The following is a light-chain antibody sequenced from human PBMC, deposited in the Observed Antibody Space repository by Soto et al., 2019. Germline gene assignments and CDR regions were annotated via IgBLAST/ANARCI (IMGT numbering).Light chain of an antibody. Sequence: QAVVTQPPSASGTPGQRVTISCSGSSSNIGRNTVNWYQQLPGTAPKLLIYNNNQRPSGVPDRFSGSKSGTSASLAISGLQSEDEADYYCAAWDDSLNAREFGGGTKVTVL. J-gene: IGLJ2*01. CDR3: AAWDDSLNARE. V-gene: IGLV1-44*01. CDR2: NNN. CDR1: SSNIGRNT.